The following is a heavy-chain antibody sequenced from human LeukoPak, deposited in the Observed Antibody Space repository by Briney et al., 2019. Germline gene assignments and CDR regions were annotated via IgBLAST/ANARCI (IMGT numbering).Heavy chain of an antibody. V-gene: IGHV3-48*01. CDR3: ARDGGIVVVPAATYFDY. D-gene: IGHD2-2*01. CDR2: ISSSSSTI. CDR1: GFTFSSYS. Sequence: GGSLRLSCAASGFTFSSYSMNWVRQAPGKGLEWVSYISSSSSTIYYADSVKGRFTISRDNARNSLYLQMNSLRAEDTAVYYCARDGGIVVVPAATYFDYWGQGTLVTVSS. J-gene: IGHJ4*02.